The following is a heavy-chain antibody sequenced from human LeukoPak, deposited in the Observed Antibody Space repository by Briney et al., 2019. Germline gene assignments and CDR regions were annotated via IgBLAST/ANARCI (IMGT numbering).Heavy chain of an antibody. J-gene: IGHJ4*02. CDR1: GGTFSSYA. D-gene: IGHD2-2*01. CDR3: ARGGEGYCSSTSCRVPFDY. CDR2: IIPIFGTA. V-gene: IGHV1-69*01. Sequence: PSVKVSCKASGGTFSSYAISWVRQAPGQGLEWMGGIIPIFGTANYAQKFQGRVTITADESTSTAYMELSSLRSEDTAVYYCARGGEGYCSSTSCRVPFDYWGQGTLVTVSS.